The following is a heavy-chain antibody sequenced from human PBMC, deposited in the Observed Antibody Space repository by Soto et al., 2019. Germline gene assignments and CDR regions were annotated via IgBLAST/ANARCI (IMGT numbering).Heavy chain of an antibody. D-gene: IGHD5-18*01. CDR2: ISWNSGNI. Sequence: GGALRLSCAASGFTFDDYAMHWVRQVLGKGLEWVSSISWNSGNIGYADSVKGRFTTSRDNAKNSLYLQMNSLRPEDTALYYCVRSKGGYSYGTPFDYWGQGTLVTVSS. CDR3: VRSKGGYSYGTPFDY. V-gene: IGHV3-9*01. CDR1: GFTFDDYA. J-gene: IGHJ4*02.